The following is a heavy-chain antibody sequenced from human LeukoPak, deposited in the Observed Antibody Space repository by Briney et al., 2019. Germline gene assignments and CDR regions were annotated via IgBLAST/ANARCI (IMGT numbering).Heavy chain of an antibody. CDR3: ARDYQVVPAAIGV. CDR1: AGSISSSSYY. V-gene: IGHV4-39*07. Sequence: MSSETLSLTCTVSAGSISSSSYYWGWIRQPPGKGLEWIGSIYYTGSTYYNTSLKSRVTISVDTSKNQFSLKLSSVTAADTAVYYCARDYQVVPAAIGVWGQGTLVTVSS. J-gene: IGHJ4*02. D-gene: IGHD2-2*02. CDR2: IYYTGST.